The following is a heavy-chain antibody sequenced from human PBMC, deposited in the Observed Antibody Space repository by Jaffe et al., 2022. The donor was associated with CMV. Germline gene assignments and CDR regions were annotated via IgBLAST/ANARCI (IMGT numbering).Heavy chain of an antibody. Sequence: QVQLQESGPGLVKPSQTLSLTCTVSGGSISSGGYYWSWIRQHPGKGLEWIGYIYYSGSTYYNPSLKSRVTISVDTSKNQFSLKLSSVTAADTAVYYCARAPELDYGDYEGSYYFDYWGQGTLVTVSS. V-gene: IGHV4-31*03. CDR2: IYYSGST. J-gene: IGHJ4*02. CDR3: ARAPELDYGDYEGSYYFDY. D-gene: IGHD4-17*01. CDR1: GGSISSGGYY.